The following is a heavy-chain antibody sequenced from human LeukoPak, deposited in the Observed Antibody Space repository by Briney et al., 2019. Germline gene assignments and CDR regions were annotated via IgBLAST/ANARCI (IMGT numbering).Heavy chain of an antibody. D-gene: IGHD3-16*02. CDR1: GGSIDSTNW. CDR3: ARSHDHLWGNYPDY. J-gene: IGHJ4*02. Sequence: PSETLSLTCDVSGGSIDSTNWWNWVRQPPGKGLECIGEIHHDGRINHNPSLKSRVTLSADKSKNQFSLRLNSVTAADTAMYYCARSHDHLWGNYPDYWGQGTLVTVSS. V-gene: IGHV4/OR15-8*01. CDR2: IHHDGRI.